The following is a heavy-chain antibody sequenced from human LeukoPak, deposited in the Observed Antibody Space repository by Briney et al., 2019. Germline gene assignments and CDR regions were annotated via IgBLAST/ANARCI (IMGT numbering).Heavy chain of an antibody. Sequence: PGGSLRLSCAASGFXFSSYWTHWVRQVPGKGLVWVSRINSDGSSTSYADSVKGRFTISRDNAENTLYLQMNNLRAEDTAVYYCARGTPVNFDYWGQGTLVTVSS. D-gene: IGHD4-17*01. V-gene: IGHV3-74*01. CDR3: ARGTPVNFDY. J-gene: IGHJ4*02. CDR2: INSDGSST. CDR1: GFXFSSYW.